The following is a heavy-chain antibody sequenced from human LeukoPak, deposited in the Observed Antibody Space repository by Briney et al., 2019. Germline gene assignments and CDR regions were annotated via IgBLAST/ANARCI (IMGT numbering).Heavy chain of an antibody. CDR1: GFTFSSYG. J-gene: IGHJ1*01. Sequence: GGSLRLSCAASGFTFSSYGMHWVRQAPGKGLEWVAVIWYDGTNKYYADSVKGRFAISRDNSKNTLYLQMNSLRAEDTAVYYCARTASRGPQSAESFHHWGQGTLVTVSS. V-gene: IGHV3-33*01. CDR2: IWYDGTNK. CDR3: ARTASRGPQSAESFHH.